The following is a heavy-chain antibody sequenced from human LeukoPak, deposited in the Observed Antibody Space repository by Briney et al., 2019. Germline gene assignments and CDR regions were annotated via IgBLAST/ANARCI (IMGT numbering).Heavy chain of an antibody. V-gene: IGHV3-21*01. D-gene: IGHD2-8*01. Sequence: GGSLRLSCAASGFTFSSYSMNWVRQAPGKGLEWVSSISSSSSYIYYADSVKGRFTISRDNAKNSLYLQMNSLGAEDTAVYYCARDSFVLMVYAPNYYYYYMDVWGKGTTVTVSS. J-gene: IGHJ6*03. CDR3: ARDSFVLMVYAPNYYYYYMDV. CDR1: GFTFSSYS. CDR2: ISSSSSYI.